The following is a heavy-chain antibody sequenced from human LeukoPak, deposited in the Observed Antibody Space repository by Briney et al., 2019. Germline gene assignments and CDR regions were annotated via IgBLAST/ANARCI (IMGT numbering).Heavy chain of an antibody. CDR2: ISSSGSTI. Sequence: GGSLRLSCAASGFTFSDYYMSWIRQAPGKGLEWVSYISSSGSTIYYADSVKGRFTSSRDNAKNSLYLQMDSLRAEDTAVYYCARDSELIPVFSFWGQGTLVTVSS. CDR1: GFTFSDYY. J-gene: IGHJ4*02. D-gene: IGHD6-6*01. CDR3: ARDSELIPVFSF. V-gene: IGHV3-11*01.